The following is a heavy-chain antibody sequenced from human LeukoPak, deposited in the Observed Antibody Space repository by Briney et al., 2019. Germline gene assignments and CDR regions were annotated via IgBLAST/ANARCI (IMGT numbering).Heavy chain of an antibody. CDR3: ARVRVGATKRGHDAFDI. D-gene: IGHD1-26*01. V-gene: IGHV1-24*01. CDR2: FDPEDGET. J-gene: IGHJ3*02. CDR1: GYTLTELS. Sequence: ASVKVSCKVSGYTLTELSMHWVRQAPGKGLEWMGGFDPEDGETIYAQKFQGRVTITRNTSISTTYMELSSLRFEDTAVYYCARVRVGATKRGHDAFDIWGQGTMVTVSS.